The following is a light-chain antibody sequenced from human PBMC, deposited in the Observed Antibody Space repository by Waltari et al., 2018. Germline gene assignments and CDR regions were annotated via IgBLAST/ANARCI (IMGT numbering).Light chain of an antibody. V-gene: IGKV1-39*01. CDR2: AAS. J-gene: IGKJ1*01. CDR3: QQSYAALWT. Sequence: DIQMTQSPSSLSASVGDRVTITCRASQSISSYLNWCQKKPGTAPKLLIYAASSLQSGVPSRFSGSGSGTDFTLTISSLQPGDFATYYCQQSYAALWTFGHGTKVEI. CDR1: QSISSY.